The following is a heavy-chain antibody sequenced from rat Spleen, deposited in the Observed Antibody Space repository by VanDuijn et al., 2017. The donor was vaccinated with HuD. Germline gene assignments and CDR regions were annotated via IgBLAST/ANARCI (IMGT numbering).Heavy chain of an antibody. CDR3: TSHGARVSRFAY. Sequence: EVQLVESGGGLEQPGGSLKLSCAASGFTFSDYNMDWVRQAPKKGLEWVATIITGGGRTYYRDSVKGRFTISRDNAKSTLYLQMDSLRSEDTATYYCTSHGARVSRFAYWGQGTLVTVSS. CDR1: GFTFSDYN. V-gene: IGHV5S10*01. D-gene: IGHD1-4*01. CDR2: IITGGGRT. J-gene: IGHJ3*01.